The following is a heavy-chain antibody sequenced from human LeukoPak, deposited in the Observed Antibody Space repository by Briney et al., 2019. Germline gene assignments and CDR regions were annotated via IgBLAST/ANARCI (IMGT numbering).Heavy chain of an antibody. V-gene: IGHV4-30-2*01. CDR1: GGSILTGRYS. J-gene: IGHJ5*02. CDR3: ARALDFWSGHNWFDP. CDR2: IDHSGGT. D-gene: IGHD3-3*01. Sequence: NPSESLSVTSVDPGGSILTGRYSWSWARLPRGRCLEWLVYIDHSGGTLYHPFLTSGVTTSVATSKNPFCLKLSPVSDAETAVYGCARALDFWSGHNWFDPWGQGTLVTVSS.